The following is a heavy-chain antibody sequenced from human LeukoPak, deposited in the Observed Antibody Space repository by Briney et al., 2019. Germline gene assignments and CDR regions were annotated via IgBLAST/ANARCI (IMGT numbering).Heavy chain of an antibody. V-gene: IGHV3-33*01. J-gene: IGHJ4*02. CDR3: GRDNAGGPGRDSYGSDY. Sequence: GRSLRLSCAASGFTFSSYGMHWVRQAPGKGLEWVAAIRYDGSNKYYADSVKGRFTISRDNSKNTLHLQMNSLRAKDTAIYYCGRDNAGGPGRDSYGSDYWGQGTLVTVSS. CDR1: GFTFSSYG. D-gene: IGHD5-18*01. CDR2: IRYDGSNK.